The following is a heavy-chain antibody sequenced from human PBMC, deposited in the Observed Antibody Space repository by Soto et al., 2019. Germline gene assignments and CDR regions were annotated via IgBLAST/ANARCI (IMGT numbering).Heavy chain of an antibody. CDR1: GGSISRYY. J-gene: IGHJ4*02. V-gene: IGHV4-59*08. Sequence: SETLSLTCTVSGGSISRYYWSWIRQPLGKGLEWIGYIYYSGSTNYNPSLKSRVTISVDTSKNQFSLKLSSVTAADTAVYYCARHRRISIIRDYFDYWGQGTLVTVSS. D-gene: IGHD2-15*01. CDR3: ARHRRISIIRDYFDY. CDR2: IYYSGST.